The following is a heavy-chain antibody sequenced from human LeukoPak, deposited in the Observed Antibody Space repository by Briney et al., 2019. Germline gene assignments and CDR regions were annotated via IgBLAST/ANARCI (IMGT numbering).Heavy chain of an antibody. Sequence: PSETLSLTCTVSGGSISSYYWSWIRQPAGKGLEWIGRIYTSGSTNYNPSLKSRVTISVDTSKNQFSLKLSSVTAADTAVYYCARDHAGPPPHWFDPWGQGTLVTVSS. CDR2: IYTSGST. D-gene: IGHD6-13*01. J-gene: IGHJ5*02. CDR1: GGSISSYY. CDR3: ARDHAGPPPHWFDP. V-gene: IGHV4-4*07.